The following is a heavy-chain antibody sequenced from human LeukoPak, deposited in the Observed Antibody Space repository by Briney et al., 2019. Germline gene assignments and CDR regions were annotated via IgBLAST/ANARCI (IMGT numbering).Heavy chain of an antibody. D-gene: IGHD6-19*01. Sequence: PGGSLRLSCAGSGFNFSRYSMNWFRQAPGRGLERVSSISSRSTNIFYADSVKGRFTISRDNAKNSLYLQMNSLGAEDTAVYYCARDAQWLVPEGYFYYMDVWGKGTTVTVSS. CDR3: ARDAQWLVPEGYFYYMDV. CDR1: GFNFSRYS. J-gene: IGHJ6*03. V-gene: IGHV3-21*01. CDR2: ISSRSTNI.